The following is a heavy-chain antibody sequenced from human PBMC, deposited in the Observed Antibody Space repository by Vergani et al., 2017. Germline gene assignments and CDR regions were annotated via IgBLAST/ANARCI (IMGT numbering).Heavy chain of an antibody. Sequence: EVQLVESGGGLVKPGGSLRLSCAASGFTFSSYSMNWVRQAPGKGLEWVSSISSSSSYIYYADSVKGRFTISRDNAKNSLYLQMNSLRAEDTAVYYCAREWELPNAFDSWGRGTMVTVSS. V-gene: IGHV3-21*01. CDR3: AREWELPNAFDS. J-gene: IGHJ3*02. D-gene: IGHD1-26*01. CDR2: ISSSSSYI. CDR1: GFTFSSYS.